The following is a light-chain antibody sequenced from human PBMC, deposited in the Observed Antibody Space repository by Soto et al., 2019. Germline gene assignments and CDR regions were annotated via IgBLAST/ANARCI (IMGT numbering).Light chain of an antibody. CDR2: DAS. V-gene: IGKV1-5*01. Sequence: DIQRTQSPSTLSASVGDRVTITCRASQNIKNRLAWHQQKPGKAPNLLIYDASRLQSGVPSRFIGSGSGTEFTLTISRLQPHDFATYYCQQYYSYSPWTFGQGNKVDNK. J-gene: IGKJ1*01. CDR3: QQYYSYSPWT. CDR1: QNIKNR.